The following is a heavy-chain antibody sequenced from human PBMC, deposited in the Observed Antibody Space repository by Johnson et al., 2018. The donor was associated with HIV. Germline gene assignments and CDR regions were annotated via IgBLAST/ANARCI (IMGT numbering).Heavy chain of an antibody. CDR1: GFTFDEFDDYG. J-gene: IGHJ3*02. D-gene: IGHD1-26*01. CDR3: ARARRAWELPAAFDI. Sequence: VQLVESGGGVVRPGGSLRLSCAASGFTFDEFDDYGMSWVRQAPGKGLEWVSGINWNGGSTGYADSVKGRFTISRDNAKNSLYLQMNSLRAEDTAVYYCARARRAWELPAAFDIWGQGTMVTVSS. CDR2: INWNGGST. V-gene: IGHV3-20*04.